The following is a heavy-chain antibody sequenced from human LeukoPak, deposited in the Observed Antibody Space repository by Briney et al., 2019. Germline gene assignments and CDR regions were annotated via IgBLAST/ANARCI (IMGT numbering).Heavy chain of an antibody. Sequence: GASVKVSCKASGGTFSSYAISWVRQAPGQGLEWMGGIIPIFGTANYAQKFQGRVTITADESTSTAYMELSRLRSEDTALYYCASRYYYDSIGPFDNWGQGTLVTVSS. J-gene: IGHJ4*02. CDR2: IIPIFGTA. V-gene: IGHV1-69*13. CDR3: ASRYYYDSIGPFDN. D-gene: IGHD3-22*01. CDR1: GGTFSSYA.